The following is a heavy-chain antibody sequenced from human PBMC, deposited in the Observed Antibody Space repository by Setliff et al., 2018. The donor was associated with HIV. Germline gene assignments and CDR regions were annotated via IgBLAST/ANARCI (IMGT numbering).Heavy chain of an antibody. D-gene: IGHD7-27*01. CDR2: IKQDGSEK. V-gene: IGHV3-7*01. J-gene: IGHJ6*03. Sequence: GGSLRLSCAASGFTFSSYWMSWVRQAPGKGLEWVANIKQDGSEKYYADSVKGRFTISRDNSKNTLNLQMNSLRPEDTAVYHCAKDPTSHWGYYIDLRGKGTTVTVSS. CDR1: GFTFSSYW. CDR3: AKDPTSHWGYYIDL.